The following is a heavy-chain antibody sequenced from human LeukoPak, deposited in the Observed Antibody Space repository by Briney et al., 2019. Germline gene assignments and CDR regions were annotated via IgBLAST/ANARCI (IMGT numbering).Heavy chain of an antibody. CDR3: ARGRKHVVVVTAPPGY. D-gene: IGHD2-21*02. J-gene: IGHJ4*02. CDR2: ISSSSYI. V-gene: IGHV3-21*01. CDR1: GFTFSSYS. Sequence: PGGSLRLSCAASGFTFSSYSMNWVRQAPGKGLEWVSSISSSSYIYYADSVKGRFTISRDNAKNSLYLQMNSLRAEDTAVYYCARGRKHVVVVTAPPGYWGQGTLVTVSS.